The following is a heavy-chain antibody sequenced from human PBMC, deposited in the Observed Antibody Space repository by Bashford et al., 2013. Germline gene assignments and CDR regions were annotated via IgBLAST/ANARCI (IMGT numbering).Heavy chain of an antibody. V-gene: IGHV4-39*01. CDR1: GGPISSTSYH. D-gene: IGHD5-24*01. CDR3: ARHKRDPSTFQNNYFDP. J-gene: IGHJ5*02. Sequence: SETLSLTCTASGGPISSTSYHWGWIRQPPGKGLEWIGSVYYRGTTYYNPSLESRVTMSVDTSKNQFSLKLSSVTAADTAVYYCARHKRDPSTFQNNYFDPVGPGNPGHRLL. CDR2: VYYRGTT.